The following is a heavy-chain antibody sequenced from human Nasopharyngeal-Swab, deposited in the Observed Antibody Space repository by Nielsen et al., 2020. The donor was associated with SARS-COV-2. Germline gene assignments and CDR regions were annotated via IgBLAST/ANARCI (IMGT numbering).Heavy chain of an antibody. CDR1: GGSISSSSYY. CDR2: IYYSGST. CDR3: ARDSPYYDFWSGLGPFDY. Sequence: SETLSLTCTVSGGSISSSSYYWGWIRQPPGKGLEWIGGIYYSGSTYYNPSLKSRVTISVDTSKNQFSLKLSSVTAADTAVYYCARDSPYYDFWSGLGPFDYWGQGTLVTVSS. V-gene: IGHV4-39*07. J-gene: IGHJ4*02. D-gene: IGHD3-3*01.